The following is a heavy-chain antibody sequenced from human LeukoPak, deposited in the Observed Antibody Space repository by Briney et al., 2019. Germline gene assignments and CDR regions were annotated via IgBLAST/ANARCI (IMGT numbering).Heavy chain of an antibody. V-gene: IGHV3-21*01. CDR2: ISGSSSYI. Sequence: GGSLRLSCAASGFTFSSYSMNWVRQAPGKGLEWVSSISGSSSYIYYADSVKGRFTISRDNAKNSLYLQMNSLRVEDTAVYYCVRDLDSVAFFWGQGTLVTVSS. CDR3: VRDLDSVAFF. D-gene: IGHD1-1*01. CDR1: GFTFSSYS. J-gene: IGHJ4*02.